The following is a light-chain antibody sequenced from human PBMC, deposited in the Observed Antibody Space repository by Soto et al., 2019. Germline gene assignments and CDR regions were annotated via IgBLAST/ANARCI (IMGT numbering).Light chain of an antibody. Sequence: EIVLTQSPATLSLSPGERATLSCRASQSVSSYLAWYQQKPGQAPRLLIYDASNRATGIPARFSGSGSGTDFTLIISSLEPEDFAVYYCQQRSNPFTFGPGTKVDIK. J-gene: IGKJ3*01. CDR3: QQRSNPFT. CDR2: DAS. CDR1: QSVSSY. V-gene: IGKV3-11*01.